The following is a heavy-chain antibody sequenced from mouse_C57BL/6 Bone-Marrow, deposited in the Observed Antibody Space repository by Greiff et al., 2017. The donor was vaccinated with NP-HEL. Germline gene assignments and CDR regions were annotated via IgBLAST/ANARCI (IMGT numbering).Heavy chain of an antibody. J-gene: IGHJ3*01. V-gene: IGHV1-72*01. CDR3: ARNYYYGSSYDWFAY. CDR2: IDPNSGGT. CDR1: GYTFTSYW. D-gene: IGHD1-1*01. Sequence: QVHVKQSGAELVKPGASVKLSCKASGYTFTSYWMHWVKQRPGRGLEWIGRIDPNSGGTKYNEKFKSKATLTVDKPSSTAYMQLSSLTSEDSAVYYCARNYYYGSSYDWFAYWGQGTLVTVSA.